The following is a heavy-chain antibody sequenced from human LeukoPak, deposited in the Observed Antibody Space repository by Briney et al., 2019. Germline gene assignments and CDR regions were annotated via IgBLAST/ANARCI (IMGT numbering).Heavy chain of an antibody. D-gene: IGHD6-13*01. CDR3: PRDLIASAGTAFFDY. J-gene: IGHJ4*02. Sequence: ASVKVSFKGSGGSFSSYAISWVRQPPAQGLEWVGGIILSFGTANNAHKFQGRVTITADKSTSKPSMYLRSQRPGAEAVYYCPRDLIASAGTAFFDYWGQGTLVTVSS. CDR1: GGSFSSYA. CDR2: IILSFGTA. V-gene: IGHV1-69*06.